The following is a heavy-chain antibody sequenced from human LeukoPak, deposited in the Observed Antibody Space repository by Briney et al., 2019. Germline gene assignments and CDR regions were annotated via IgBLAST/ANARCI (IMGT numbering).Heavy chain of an antibody. CDR3: ARGCFEYLLLSYFDY. V-gene: IGHV4-59*01. D-gene: IGHD2-2*01. CDR1: GGSISSYY. J-gene: IGHJ4*02. CDR2: IYYSGST. Sequence: PSETLSLTCTVSGGSISSYYWSWIRQPPGKGLEWVGYIYYSGSTNYNPSLKSRVTISVDTSKNQFSLKLSSVTAADTAVYYCARGCFEYLLLSYFDYWGQGTLVTVSS.